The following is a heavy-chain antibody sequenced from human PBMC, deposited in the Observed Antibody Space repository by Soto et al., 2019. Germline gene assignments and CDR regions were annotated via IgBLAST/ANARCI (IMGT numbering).Heavy chain of an antibody. CDR2: TYYRSKWYN. CDR1: GDSVSSNSAA. V-gene: IGHV6-1*01. CDR3: ATWRFDY. Sequence: PSQTLSLPCAISGDSVSSNSAAWNWIRHSPSRGLEWLGRTYYRSKWYNDYAVSMRSRITINPDTTKNQFSLQLNSATPEDTGVYYSATWRFDYWGQGNLVTACS. J-gene: IGHJ4*02.